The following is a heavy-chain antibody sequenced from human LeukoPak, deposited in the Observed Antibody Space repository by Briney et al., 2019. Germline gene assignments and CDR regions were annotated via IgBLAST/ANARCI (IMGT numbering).Heavy chain of an antibody. J-gene: IGHJ4*02. D-gene: IGHD4-17*01. CDR1: GFTFSSYW. V-gene: IGHV3-74*01. CDR3: ARVEYDYGDYFRS. CDR2: INSDGSST. Sequence: GGSLSLSCAASGFTFSSYWMHWVRQAPGKGLVWVSRINSDGSSTSYADSVKGRFTISRDNAKNTLYLQMNSLRAEDTAVYYCARVEYDYGDYFRSWGQGTLVTVSS.